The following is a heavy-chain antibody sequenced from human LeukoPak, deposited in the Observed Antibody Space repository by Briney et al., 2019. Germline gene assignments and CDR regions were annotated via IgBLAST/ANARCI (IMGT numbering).Heavy chain of an antibody. Sequence: PGGSLRLSCAASGFTFSSYGMHWVRPAPGKGLEWVAFIRYDGSNKYYADSVKGRFTISRDNSKNTLYLQMNSLRAEDTAVYYCAKVSRYPYSSSPNWFDPWGQGTLVTVSS. CDR3: AKVSRYPYSSSPNWFDP. V-gene: IGHV3-30*02. CDR1: GFTFSSYG. J-gene: IGHJ5*02. D-gene: IGHD6-13*01. CDR2: IRYDGSNK.